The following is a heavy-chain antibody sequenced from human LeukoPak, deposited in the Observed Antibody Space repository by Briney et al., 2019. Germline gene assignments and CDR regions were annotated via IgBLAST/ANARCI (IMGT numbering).Heavy chain of an antibody. D-gene: IGHD6-6*01. CDR1: GGSFSGYY. CDR2: INHSGST. V-gene: IGHV4-34*01. Sequence: SETLSLTCAVYGGSFSGYYWSWIRQPPGKGLEWIGEINHSGSTNYNPSLKSRVTISVDTSKNQFSLKLSSVTAADTAVYYCARARGIAARLFSFYYMPCFDYWGQGTLVTVSS. CDR3: ARARGIAARLFSFYYMPCFDY. J-gene: IGHJ4*02.